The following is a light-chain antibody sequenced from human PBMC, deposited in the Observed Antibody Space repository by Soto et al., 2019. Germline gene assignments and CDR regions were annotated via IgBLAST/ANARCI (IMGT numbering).Light chain of an antibody. J-gene: IGKJ1*01. CDR1: QSVGSNY. Sequence: TKSPGTLSLPPGEGATLSCRASQSVGSNYLAWYQQNPGQAPRLLIYGASSRATGIPDRFSGSGSGTDFTLTISRLEPEDFAVYYCQQYGSSRWTFGQGTKVDIK. CDR3: QQYGSSRWT. V-gene: IGKV3-20*01. CDR2: GAS.